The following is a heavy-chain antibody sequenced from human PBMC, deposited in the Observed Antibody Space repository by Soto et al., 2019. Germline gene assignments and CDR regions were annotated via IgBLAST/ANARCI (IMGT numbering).Heavy chain of an antibody. D-gene: IGHD3-22*01. CDR1: GYNFANYW. Sequence: GESLKISCKGSGYNFANYWIGWVRQMPEKGLEWMAIIYPADSDTRYSPSFQGQVTISADKSINTAYLQWSSLKASDTAMYYCVRPDSSGYYVYWGRGTLVTVSS. V-gene: IGHV5-51*01. J-gene: IGHJ4*02. CDR3: VRPDSSGYYVY. CDR2: IYPADSDT.